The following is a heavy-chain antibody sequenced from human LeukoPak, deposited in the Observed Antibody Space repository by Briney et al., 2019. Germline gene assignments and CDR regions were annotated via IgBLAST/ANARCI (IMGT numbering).Heavy chain of an antibody. CDR3: AKDRWYYYDSSGYWSAFDI. V-gene: IGHV3-23*01. Sequence: PGGSLRLSCAASGFTFSSYAMSWVRQAPGKGLEWVSAISGSGGSTYYADSVKGRFTISRDNSKNTLYLQMNSLRAEDTAVYYCAKDRWYYYDSSGYWSAFDIWGQGTMVAVSS. CDR2: ISGSGGST. D-gene: IGHD3-22*01. J-gene: IGHJ3*02. CDR1: GFTFSSYA.